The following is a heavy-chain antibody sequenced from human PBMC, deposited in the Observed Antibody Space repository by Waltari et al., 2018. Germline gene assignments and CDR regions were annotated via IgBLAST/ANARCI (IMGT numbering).Heavy chain of an antibody. CDR2: ISGDVSTI. CDR3: ARGADL. J-gene: IGHJ4*02. Sequence: EVQLVESGGRLVQPGGSLRLPCEASGFTRSGTWLHWTCQVPGKGLVWVSRISGDVSTINYADSVKGRFTISRDTAKNTLYLQMNSLRAEDTAVYYCARGADLRGQGILVTVSS. V-gene: IGHV3-74*01. CDR1: GFTRSGTW.